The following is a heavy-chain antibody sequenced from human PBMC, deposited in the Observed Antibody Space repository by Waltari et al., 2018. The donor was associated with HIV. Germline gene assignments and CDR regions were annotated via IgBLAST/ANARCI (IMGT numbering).Heavy chain of an antibody. CDR3: ARVNYGDPVY. J-gene: IGHJ4*02. V-gene: IGHV4-34*01. CDR2: INHSGST. CDR1: GGSFSCYY. D-gene: IGHD4-17*01. Sequence: QVQLQQWGAGLLKPSETLSLTCAVYGGSFSCYYWSWIRQPPGKGLEWIGEINHSGSTNYNPSLKSRVTISVDTSKNQFSLKLSSVTAADTAVYYCARVNYGDPVYWGQGTLVTVSS.